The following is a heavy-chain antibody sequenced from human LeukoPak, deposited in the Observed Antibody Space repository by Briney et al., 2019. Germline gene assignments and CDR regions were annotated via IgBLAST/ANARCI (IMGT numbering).Heavy chain of an antibody. CDR1: GYTFTGYY. Sequence: ASVKVSCKASGYTFTGYYMHWVRQAPGQGLEWMGWINPNSGGTNYAQKFQGRATMTTDTSTSTAYMELRSLRSDDTAVYYCARLGITMVRGAIDYWGQGTLVTVSS. CDR2: INPNSGGT. CDR3: ARLGITMVRGAIDY. V-gene: IGHV1-2*02. D-gene: IGHD3-10*01. J-gene: IGHJ4*02.